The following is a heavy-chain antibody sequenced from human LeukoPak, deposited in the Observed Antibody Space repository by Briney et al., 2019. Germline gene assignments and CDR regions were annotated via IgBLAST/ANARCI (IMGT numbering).Heavy chain of an antibody. Sequence: GGSLRLSCAASGLTFSTYAMHWVRQAPGKGLEYVSAISSNGGTTYYANSVEGRFTISRDNSKNTLYLQMGSVRAEDTAVYYCARDFSIAAADYYFDYWGQGTLVTVSS. CDR1: GLTFSTYA. J-gene: IGHJ4*02. V-gene: IGHV3-64*01. D-gene: IGHD6-13*01. CDR2: ISSNGGTT. CDR3: ARDFSIAAADYYFDY.